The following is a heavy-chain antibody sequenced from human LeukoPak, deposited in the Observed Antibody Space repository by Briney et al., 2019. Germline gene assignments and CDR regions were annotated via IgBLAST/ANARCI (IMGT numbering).Heavy chain of an antibody. CDR1: GFTFSSHA. J-gene: IGHJ4*02. CDR2: IGRSSGST. V-gene: IGHV3-23*01. D-gene: IGHD6-19*01. Sequence: GGSLRLSCAASGFTFSSHAMSWVRQAPGKGLEWVSTIGRSSGSTYYADSVKGRFTISRDNSKNTLYLEMNSLRAEDTAVYYCAKNREQWLVRPANFDYWGQGILVSVSS. CDR3: AKNREQWLVRPANFDY.